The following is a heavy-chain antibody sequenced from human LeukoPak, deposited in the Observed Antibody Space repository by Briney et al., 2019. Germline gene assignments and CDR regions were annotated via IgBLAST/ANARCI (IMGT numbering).Heavy chain of an antibody. J-gene: IGHJ4*02. CDR3: ARHGPIVVVPAATGPTPYYFDY. Sequence: PSETLSLTCAVYGASLNGHYWSWIRQPPGKGLEWIGEGSDVGGTKYNPSLKSRVTISADTSKNQFSLKLSSVTAADTAVYYCARHGPIVVVPAATGPTPYYFDYWGQGTLVTVSS. CDR1: GASLNGHY. CDR2: GSDVGGT. D-gene: IGHD2-2*01. V-gene: IGHV4-34*01.